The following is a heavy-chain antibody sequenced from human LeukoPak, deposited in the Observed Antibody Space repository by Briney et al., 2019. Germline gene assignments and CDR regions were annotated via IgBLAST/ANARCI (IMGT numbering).Heavy chain of an antibody. D-gene: IGHD7-27*01. CDR1: GYIFISYW. J-gene: IGHJ4*02. V-gene: IGHV5-51*01. CDR2: IYPGDSDT. CDR3: ARGGSRNWVDFDY. Sequence: GESLKISCKGSGYIFISYWIGWVRQLPGKGLEWMGIIYPGDSDTRYSPSFQGQVTISADKSIGTAYLQWSSLKASDTAMYYCARGGSRNWVDFDYWGQGTLVTVSS.